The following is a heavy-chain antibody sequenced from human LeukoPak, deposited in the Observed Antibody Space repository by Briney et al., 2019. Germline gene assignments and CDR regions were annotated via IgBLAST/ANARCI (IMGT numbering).Heavy chain of an antibody. Sequence: ASVKVSCKASVGTFSSYAISWVRQAPGQGLEWMGGIIPIFGTANYAQKFQGRVTITADESTSTAYMELSSLRSEDTAVYYCARVKYGSGSYSKDYWGQGTLVTVSS. J-gene: IGHJ4*02. V-gene: IGHV1-69*13. CDR1: VGTFSSYA. CDR3: ARVKYGSGSYSKDY. D-gene: IGHD3-10*01. CDR2: IIPIFGTA.